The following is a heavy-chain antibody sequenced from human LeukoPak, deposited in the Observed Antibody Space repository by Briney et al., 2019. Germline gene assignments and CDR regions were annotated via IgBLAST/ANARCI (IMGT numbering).Heavy chain of an antibody. V-gene: IGHV3-74*01. CDR1: GFIFSTYW. CDR2: NSVGSST. CDR3: ARVRDYDYVWGRREDAFDI. J-gene: IGHJ3*02. Sequence: QPGGPLRLSCTASGFIFSTYWMHWVRQAPGKGLVWVSRNSVGSSTNYADSVKGRFTISRDNAKNMLYLQMNSLRAEDTAVYYCARVRDYDYVWGRREDAFDIWGQGTMVTVSS. D-gene: IGHD3-16*01.